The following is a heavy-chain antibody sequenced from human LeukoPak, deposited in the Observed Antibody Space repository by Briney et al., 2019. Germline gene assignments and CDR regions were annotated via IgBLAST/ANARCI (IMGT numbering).Heavy chain of an antibody. D-gene: IGHD3-9*01. CDR1: GFTFSTYA. CDR3: AKERRYFDWLPYPDYVMDV. V-gene: IGHV3-23*01. CDR2: ISGSDRHGIT. Sequence: GGSLRLSCAASGFTFSTYAISWVRQAPGKGLEWVSAISGSDRHGITFYTDSVKGRFTISRDNSKNTLYLQMNSLRAEDTAVYYCAKERRYFDWLPYPDYVMDVWGQGTTVTVSS. J-gene: IGHJ6*02.